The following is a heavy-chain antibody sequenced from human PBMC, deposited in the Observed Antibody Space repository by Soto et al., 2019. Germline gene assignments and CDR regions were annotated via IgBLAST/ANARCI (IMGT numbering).Heavy chain of an antibody. V-gene: IGHV5-10-1*01. CDR2: IDPSDSYT. J-gene: IGHJ3*02. Sequence: PGESLKISCKGSGYTFTNYWISWVRQMPGKGLEWMGRIDPSDSYTNYSPSFQGHVTISADKSISTAYLQWSSLKASDTAMYYCARPKRGRTGVTGDGAFDIWGQGTMVTVSS. D-gene: IGHD7-27*01. CDR3: ARPKRGRTGVTGDGAFDI. CDR1: GYTFTNYW.